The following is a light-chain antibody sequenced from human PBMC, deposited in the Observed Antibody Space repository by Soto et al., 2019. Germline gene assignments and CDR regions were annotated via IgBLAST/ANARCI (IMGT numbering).Light chain of an antibody. CDR1: SSDVGGYTY. V-gene: IGLV2-14*01. Sequence: QSVLTQPASVSGSPGQSITISCTGTSSDVGGYTYVSWYQQHPGKAPKLMIYDVTNRPSGVSNRFSGSKSGNAASLTISGLQADDEADYYCSSYTSSSTLEVFGTGTKLTVL. CDR3: SSYTSSSTLEV. CDR2: DVT. J-gene: IGLJ1*01.